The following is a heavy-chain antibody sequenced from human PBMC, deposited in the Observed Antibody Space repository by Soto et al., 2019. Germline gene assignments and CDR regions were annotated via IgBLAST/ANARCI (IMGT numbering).Heavy chain of an antibody. J-gene: IGHJ5*02. D-gene: IGHD4-4*01. CDR3: ARESVTTRDS. CDR1: GVTFSSYG. CDR2: IWYDGSNK. V-gene: IGHV3-33*01. Sequence: RGSLTLSCAASGVTFSSYGMHWVRQAPGKGLEWVAVIWYDGSNKYYADSVKGRFTISRDNSKNTLYLQMNSLRAEDTSVYFCARESVTTRDSWGQGTLVTVSS.